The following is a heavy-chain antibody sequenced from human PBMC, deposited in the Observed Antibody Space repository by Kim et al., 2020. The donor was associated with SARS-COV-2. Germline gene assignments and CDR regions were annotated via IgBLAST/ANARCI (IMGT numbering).Heavy chain of an antibody. V-gene: IGHV3-23*01. CDR3: AKVAMIRGRYFDS. D-gene: IGHD3-10*01. Sequence: YADSVKGRFSISRDNSQSTLYLQMNSLRAEDTAVYYCAKVAMIRGRYFDSWGQGTLVTVSS. J-gene: IGHJ4*02.